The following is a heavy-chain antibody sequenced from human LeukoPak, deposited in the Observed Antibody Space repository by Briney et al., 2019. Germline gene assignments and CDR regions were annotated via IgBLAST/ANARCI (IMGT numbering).Heavy chain of an antibody. CDR3: ARGGSGSSFTDY. J-gene: IGHJ4*02. CDR1: GYTFTGYN. D-gene: IGHD3-10*01. V-gene: IGHV1-18*04. CDR2: ISAYNGDT. Sequence: GASVKVSCKASGYTFTGYNIHWVRQAPGQGLEWMGWISAYNGDTNYAQEFQGRVTMTTDTSTSTAYMELRNLRSDDTAVYFCARGGSGSSFTDYWGQGTLVTVSS.